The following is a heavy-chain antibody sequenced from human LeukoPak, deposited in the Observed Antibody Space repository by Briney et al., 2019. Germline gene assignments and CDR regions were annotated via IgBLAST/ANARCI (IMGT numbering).Heavy chain of an antibody. Sequence: SETLSLTCTVSGGSVKSYYWSWIRQSPGKGLEWIAYIHYSGSTNYNPSLKSRVTISVETSKNQFSMKLSSVTPAATAVYYFAGDQTSKGDAFDIGGKGTMVTVSS. CDR1: GGSVKSYY. CDR2: IHYSGST. V-gene: IGHV4-59*02. CDR3: AGDQTSKGDAFDI. J-gene: IGHJ3*02.